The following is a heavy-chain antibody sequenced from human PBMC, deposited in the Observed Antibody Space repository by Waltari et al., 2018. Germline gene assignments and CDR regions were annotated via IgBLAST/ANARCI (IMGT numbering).Heavy chain of an antibody. CDR3: ARTIAAAGINWYFDL. J-gene: IGHJ2*01. Sequence: VQLVQSGAEVKKPGSSVKVSCKASGGTFSSYAISWVRQAPGQGLEWMGRIIPIFGTANYAQKFQGRVTITADKSTSTAYMELSSLRSEDTAVYYCARTIAAAGINWYFDLWGRGTLVTVSS. CDR1: GGTFSSYA. V-gene: IGHV1-69*08. D-gene: IGHD6-13*01. CDR2: IIPIFGTA.